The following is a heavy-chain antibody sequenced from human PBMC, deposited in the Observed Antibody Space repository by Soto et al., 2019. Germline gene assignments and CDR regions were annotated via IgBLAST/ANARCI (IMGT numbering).Heavy chain of an antibody. D-gene: IGHD4-4*01. Sequence: SETLSLTCTVSGGSISSGDYYWSWIRQPPGKGLEWIGYIYYSGSTYYNPSLKSRVTISVDTSKNQFSLKLSSVTAADTAVYYCARRSNTVTTTVGYYYYGMDVWGQGTTVTVSS. J-gene: IGHJ6*02. CDR3: ARRSNTVTTTVGYYYYGMDV. V-gene: IGHV4-30-4*01. CDR1: GGSISSGDYY. CDR2: IYYSGST.